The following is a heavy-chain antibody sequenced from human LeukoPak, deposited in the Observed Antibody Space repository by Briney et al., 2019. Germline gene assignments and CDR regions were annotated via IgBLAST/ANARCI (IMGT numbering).Heavy chain of an antibody. V-gene: IGHV3-48*01. J-gene: IGHJ4*02. D-gene: IGHD2-21*01. Sequence: GGSLRLSCAASGFTFSSYSMNWVRQAPGKGLEWVSYISSSSSTIYYADSVKGRFTISRDNAKNSLYLQMNSLRAEDTAVYYCARHFSPGLLFAENDYWGQGTLVTVSS. CDR3: ARHFSPGLLFAENDY. CDR2: ISSSSSTI. CDR1: GFTFSSYS.